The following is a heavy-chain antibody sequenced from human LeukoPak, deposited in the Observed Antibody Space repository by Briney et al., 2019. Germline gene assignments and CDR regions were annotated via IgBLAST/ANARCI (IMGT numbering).Heavy chain of an antibody. V-gene: IGHV3-64*01. D-gene: IGHD3-22*01. J-gene: IGHJ3*02. CDR1: GFTFSSYA. CDR2: ISSNGGST. CDR3: AREENYDSTGWGAFDI. Sequence: PGGSLRLSCAASGFTFSSYAMHWVRQAPGKGLEYVSAISSNGGSTYYANSVKGRFTISRDNSKNMLYLQMGSLRAEDMAVYYCAREENYDSTGWGAFDIWGQGTMVTVSS.